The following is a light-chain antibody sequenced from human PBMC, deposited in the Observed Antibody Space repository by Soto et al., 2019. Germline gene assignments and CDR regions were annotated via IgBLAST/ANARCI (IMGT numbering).Light chain of an antibody. J-gene: IGLJ2*01. CDR2: GNS. CDR3: QSYDSSLSGYVV. V-gene: IGLV1-40*01. CDR1: SSNIGAGYE. Sequence: QSVLTQPPSVSGAQGQRVTISCTGSSSNIGAGYEVHWYQQLPGTAPKLLIYGNSNRPSGVPDRFSGSKSGTSASLAITGLQAEDEADYYCQSYDSSLSGYVVFGGGTQLTVL.